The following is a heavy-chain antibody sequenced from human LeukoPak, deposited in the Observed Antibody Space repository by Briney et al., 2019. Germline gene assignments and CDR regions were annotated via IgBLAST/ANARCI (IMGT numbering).Heavy chain of an antibody. V-gene: IGHV1-69*06. CDR2: IIPIFGTA. CDR3: ARDNDSGDPPHFDY. J-gene: IGHJ4*02. Sequence: ASVKVSCKASGGTFINYAISWVRQAPGQGLEWMGGIIPIFGTANYAQKFRGRVTITADKSTRTAYMELSSLRSEDTAVYYCARDNDSGDPPHFDYWGQGTLVTVSS. D-gene: IGHD3-10*01. CDR1: GGTFINYA.